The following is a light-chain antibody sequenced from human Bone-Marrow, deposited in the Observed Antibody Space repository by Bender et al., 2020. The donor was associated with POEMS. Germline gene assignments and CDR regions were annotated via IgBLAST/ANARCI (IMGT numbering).Light chain of an antibody. V-gene: IGLV1-50*01. CDR1: TSDVGATYD. Sequence: QSVLTQPPSVSGAPGQRVTISCTGSTSDVGATYDFHWYQHLPGTAPKLLIYGYNNRPSGIPDRFSGSKSGTSATLAITGLQTGDEADYYCGTWDHSLSVGQVFGGGTKLTVL. CDR2: GYN. CDR3: GTWDHSLSVGQV. J-gene: IGLJ3*02.